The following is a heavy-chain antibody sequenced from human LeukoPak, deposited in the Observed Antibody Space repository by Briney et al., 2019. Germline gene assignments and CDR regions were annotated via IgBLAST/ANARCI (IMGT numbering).Heavy chain of an antibody. D-gene: IGHD5-12*01. J-gene: IGHJ4*02. CDR1: GFTFDNYA. V-gene: IGHV3-9*01. CDR3: AKGQRPFPYSGYDS. CDR2: ISWNSGNI. Sequence: PGGSLRLSCAASGFTFDNYAMHWVRQAPGKGLEWVSGISWNSGNIGYADSVQGRFTISRDNAKNSLYLQMSSLRAEDTALYYCAKGQRPFPYSGYDSWGQGTLVTVSS.